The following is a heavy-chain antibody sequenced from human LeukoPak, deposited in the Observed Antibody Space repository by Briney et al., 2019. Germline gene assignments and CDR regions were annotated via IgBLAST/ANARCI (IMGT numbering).Heavy chain of an antibody. CDR1: GGSISSYY. Sequence: SETLSLTCTVSGGSISSYYWSWIRQPAGKGLEWIGRIYISGSGSTNYNPSLKSRVTMSVDTSKNQFSLKLSSVTAADTAVYYCARAQRPYSSGWYYFDYWGQGTLVTVSS. D-gene: IGHD6-19*01. CDR2: IYISGSGST. J-gene: IGHJ4*02. V-gene: IGHV4-4*07. CDR3: ARAQRPYSSGWYYFDY.